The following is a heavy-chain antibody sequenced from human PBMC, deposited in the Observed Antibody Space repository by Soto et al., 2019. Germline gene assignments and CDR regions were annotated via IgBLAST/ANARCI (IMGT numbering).Heavy chain of an antibody. J-gene: IGHJ5*02. CDR2: IYHGGST. D-gene: IGHD3-22*01. CDR3: ARVGPWVPYYYDSSPYTFENWFDP. V-gene: IGHV4-38-2*01. CDR1: GYTISSAYY. Sequence: SETMSLTYAASGYTISSAYYWGWLSQPPGQARARSGSIYHGGSTYYNPSLNSRVTLSIDMTNNHVSLILNSVTAADTAVYYCARVGPWVPYYYDSSPYTFENWFDPWGQGTLVTVSS.